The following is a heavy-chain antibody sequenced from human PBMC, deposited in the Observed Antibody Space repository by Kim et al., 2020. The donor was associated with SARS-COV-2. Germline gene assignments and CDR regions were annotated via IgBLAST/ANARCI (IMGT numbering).Heavy chain of an antibody. CDR2: ISHKGVT. V-gene: IGHV4-34*01. CDR3: ARGAGDFWTGYYDGRNYY. J-gene: IGHJ6*03. D-gene: IGHD3-3*01. Sequence: SETLSLTCAVYGGSFSGYYWSWIRQPPGKGLEWIGEISHKGVTNYNPSLKSRVTISVDTSKNQFSLKLSSVTAADTSVYYCARGAGDFWTGYYDGRNYY. CDR1: GGSFSGYY.